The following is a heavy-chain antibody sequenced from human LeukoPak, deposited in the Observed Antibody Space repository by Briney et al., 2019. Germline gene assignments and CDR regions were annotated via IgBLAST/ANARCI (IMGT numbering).Heavy chain of an antibody. D-gene: IGHD6-19*01. CDR3: AVVAGTNAFDI. V-gene: IGHV3-30*04. J-gene: IGHJ3*02. CDR2: ISYDGSNK. Sequence: GALRLSCAASGFTFSSYAMHWVRQAPGKGLEWVAVISYDGSNKYYADSVKGRFTISRDNSKNTLYLQMNSLRAEDTAVYYCAVVAGTNAFDIWGQGTMVTVSS. CDR1: GFTFSSYA.